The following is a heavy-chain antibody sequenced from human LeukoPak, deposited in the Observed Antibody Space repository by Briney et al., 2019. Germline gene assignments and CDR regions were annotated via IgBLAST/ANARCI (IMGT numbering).Heavy chain of an antibody. CDR1: GGTFSSYA. CDR3: ARGAYYYGSGSYAHADYYYYYMDV. D-gene: IGHD3-10*01. Sequence: GASVKVSCKASGGTFSSYAISWVRQAPGQGLERMGGIIPIFGTANYAQKFQGRVTMTRNTSISTAYMELSSLRSEDTAVYYCARGAYYYGSGSYAHADYYYYYMDVWGKGTTVTISS. J-gene: IGHJ6*03. CDR2: IIPIFGTA. V-gene: IGHV1-69*05.